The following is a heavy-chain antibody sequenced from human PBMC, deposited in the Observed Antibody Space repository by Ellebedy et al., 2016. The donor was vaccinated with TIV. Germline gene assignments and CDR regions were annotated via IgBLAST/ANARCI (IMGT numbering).Heavy chain of an antibody. CDR3: AKGDEFWSGYSPTYHYGMDV. Sequence: GGSLRLXXAASGFTFGSYAMNWVRLAPGKGLEWVSGLSGSGGRTYYAESVKGRFAISRDNSKNTVSLLMNSLGADDMGVYYCAKGDEFWSGYSPTYHYGMDVWGQGTTVSVSS. V-gene: IGHV3-23*01. D-gene: IGHD3-3*01. CDR2: LSGSGGRT. J-gene: IGHJ6*02. CDR1: GFTFGSYA.